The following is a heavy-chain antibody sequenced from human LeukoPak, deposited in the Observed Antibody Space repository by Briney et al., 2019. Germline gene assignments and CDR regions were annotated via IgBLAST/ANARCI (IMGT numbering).Heavy chain of an antibody. D-gene: IGHD3-3*01. CDR3: ASLSGGDFWSGYYTGILAVNAFDI. CDR1: GFTFNTYT. V-gene: IGHV3-21*01. Sequence: GGSLRLSCAASGFTFNTYTMNWVRQAPGKGLEWVSSISSSSSYIYYADSVKGRFTISRDNAKNSLYLQMNSLRAEDTAVYYCASLSGGDFWSGYYTGILAVNAFDIWGQGTMVTVSS. CDR2: ISSSSSYI. J-gene: IGHJ3*02.